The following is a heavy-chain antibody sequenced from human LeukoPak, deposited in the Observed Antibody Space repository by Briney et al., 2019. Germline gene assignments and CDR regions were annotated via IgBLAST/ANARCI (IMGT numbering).Heavy chain of an antibody. Sequence: ASVKVSCKASGYTFTSHDINWVRQASGQGLEWMGWMNPNSGNTGYAQKFQGRVTMTRDNSIKTAYMELSGLRSEDTAVYYCTRAGRKYASENWGQGTLVTVSS. CDR3: TRAGRKYASEN. CDR2: MNPNSGNT. J-gene: IGHJ4*02. D-gene: IGHD2-2*01. V-gene: IGHV1-8*01. CDR1: GYTFTSHD.